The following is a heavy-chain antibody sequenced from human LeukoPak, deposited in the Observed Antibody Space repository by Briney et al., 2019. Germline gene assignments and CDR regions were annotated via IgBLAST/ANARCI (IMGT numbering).Heavy chain of an antibody. V-gene: IGHV4-59*01. J-gene: IGHJ5*02. CDR3: AKDYEPLVGVHRWGDWFDP. CDR2: IDDSGTT. D-gene: IGHD1-26*01. Sequence: SETLSLTCTVSGGSISSYYWSWIRQPPGRGLEWIGYIDDSGTTNYNPSLESRVTISVDMSKNQFSLKLSSVTAADTAVYYCAKDYEPLVGVHRWGDWFDPWGQGTLVTVSS. CDR1: GGSISSYY.